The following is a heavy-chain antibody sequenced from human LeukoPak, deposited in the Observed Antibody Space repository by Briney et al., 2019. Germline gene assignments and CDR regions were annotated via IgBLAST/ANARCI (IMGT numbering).Heavy chain of an antibody. CDR3: ARDADSDYFY. CDR2: INHNGNVN. V-gene: IGHV3-7*01. Sequence: PGGSLRLSCAASGFTFSSYWMNWARQAPGKGLEWVASINHNGNVNYYVDSVKGRFTISRDNAKNSLYLQMSNLRAEDTAVYYCARDADSDYFYWGQGTLVTVSS. D-gene: IGHD4-11*01. J-gene: IGHJ4*02. CDR1: GFTFSSYW.